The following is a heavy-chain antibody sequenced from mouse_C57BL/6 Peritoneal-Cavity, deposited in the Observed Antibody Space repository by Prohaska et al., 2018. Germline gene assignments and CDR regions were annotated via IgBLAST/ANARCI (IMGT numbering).Heavy chain of an antibody. Sequence: EVKLVESGGGLVQPGGSLSLSCAASGFTFTDYYMSWVRQPPGNALEWLGFIRNKANGYTTEYSASVKCRFTISRDNSQSIPYLQMNALRAEDSATYYCARSTVVFDYWGQGTTLTVSS. CDR1: GFTFTDYY. J-gene: IGHJ2*01. V-gene: IGHV7-3*01. D-gene: IGHD1-1*01. CDR3: ARSTVVFDY. CDR2: IRNKANGYTT.